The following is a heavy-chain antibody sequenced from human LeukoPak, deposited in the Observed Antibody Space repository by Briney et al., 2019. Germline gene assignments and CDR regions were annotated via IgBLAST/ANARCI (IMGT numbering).Heavy chain of an antibody. Sequence: SETLSLTCTVSGDSISSSKKYWGWVRQPPGKGLEWIGSIYYSGNTYYNSSLKSRVTISVDTSKNQFSLKLSSVTAADTAIYYCTREYGFMTTVFHAFDIWGQGTMVTVSS. CDR3: TREYGFMTTVFHAFDI. J-gene: IGHJ3*02. V-gene: IGHV4-39*07. CDR2: IYYSGNT. CDR1: GDSISSSKKY. D-gene: IGHD4-17*01.